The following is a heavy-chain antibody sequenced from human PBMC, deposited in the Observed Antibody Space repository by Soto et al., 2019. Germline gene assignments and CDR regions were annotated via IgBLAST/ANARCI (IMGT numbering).Heavy chain of an antibody. CDR1: GYTFTDYW. V-gene: IGHV5-51*01. J-gene: IGHJ6*02. Sequence: GESLKISCKGSGYTFTDYWIGWVRQLPGKGLEWMGIIYPGDSDTRYSPSFQGHVTITVDKSTSTAYLQWNTLKASDTAMYYCACHISNFRYYYYATDVWGQGTTVTVSS. CDR2: IYPGDSDT. D-gene: IGHD4-4*01. CDR3: ACHISNFRYYYYATDV.